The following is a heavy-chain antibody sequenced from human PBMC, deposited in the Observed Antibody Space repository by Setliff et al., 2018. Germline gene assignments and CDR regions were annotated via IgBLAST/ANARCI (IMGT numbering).Heavy chain of an antibody. D-gene: IGHD6-6*01. CDR1: GDSVSSNSAA. J-gene: IGHJ6*03. V-gene: IGHV6-1*01. CDR2: TYYRSKWYN. Sequence: SQTLSLTCVISGDSVSSNSAAWNWIRQSPSRGLEWLGRTYYRSKWYNDYAVSVKSRITINPDTSKNQFSLQLNAVTPEDTAVYYCARVVYSSSSYYYYYYMDVWGEGITVTVSS. CDR3: ARVVYSSSSYYYYYYMDV.